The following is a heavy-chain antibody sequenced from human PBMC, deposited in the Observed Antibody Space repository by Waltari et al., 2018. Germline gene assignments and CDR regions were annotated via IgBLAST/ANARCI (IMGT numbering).Heavy chain of an antibody. V-gene: IGHV4-39*01. CDR3: AAPAKELRFLEWRNYYYYYGMDV. CDR1: GGSISSSSYY. D-gene: IGHD3-3*01. J-gene: IGHJ6*02. CDR2: IYYSGSP. Sequence: QLQLQESGPGLVKPSETLSLTCTVSGGSISSSSYYWGWIRQPPGKGLEWIGSIYYSGSPYYNPSLKSRVTISVDTSKNQFSLKLSSVTAADTAVYYCAAPAKELRFLEWRNYYYYYGMDVWGQGTTVTVSS.